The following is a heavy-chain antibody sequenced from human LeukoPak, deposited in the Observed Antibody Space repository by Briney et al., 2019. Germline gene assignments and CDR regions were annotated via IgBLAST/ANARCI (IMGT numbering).Heavy chain of an antibody. CDR2: ISYDGSNK. CDR1: GFTFSNYT. V-gene: IGHV3-30-3*01. J-gene: IGHJ6*02. CDR3: AREMTVTLADYGMDV. D-gene: IGHD4-17*01. Sequence: GRSLRLSCAASGFTFSNYTVHWVRQAPGKGLEWVAVISYDGSNKHYADSVKGRFTISRDNSKNTLHLQMNSLRDEDTAVYYCAREMTVTLADYGMDVWGQGTTVTDSS.